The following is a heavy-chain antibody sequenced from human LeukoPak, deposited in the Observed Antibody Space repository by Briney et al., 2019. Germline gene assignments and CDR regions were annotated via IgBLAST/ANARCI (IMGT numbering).Heavy chain of an antibody. CDR3: ARGSYYGEYDF. CDR1: GFTFCSYA. CDR2: IKQDGSEK. Sequence: GGSLRLSWAASGFTFCSYAMSWVRQAPGKGLEWVANIKQDGSEKYYVESVKGRFTISRDNAKDSLFLQMNSLRAEDTAVDYCARGSYYGEYDFWGQGTLVTVSS. D-gene: IGHD3-10*01. J-gene: IGHJ4*02. V-gene: IGHV3-7*01.